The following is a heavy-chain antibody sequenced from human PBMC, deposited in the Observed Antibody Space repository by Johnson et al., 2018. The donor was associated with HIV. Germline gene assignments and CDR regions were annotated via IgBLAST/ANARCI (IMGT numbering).Heavy chain of an antibody. CDR1: GFTFSSYA. V-gene: IGHV3-30-3*01. J-gene: IGHJ3*02. CDR2: ISYDGSNK. Sequence: QVQLVESGGGVVQPGRSLRLSCAASGFTFSSYAMHWVRQAPGKGLEWVAVISYDGSNKYYADSVKGRFTISRDNSKNTMYMQMNSLRAEATAVYYCARAGGGSHWALDIWGQGTMVTVSS. D-gene: IGHD2-15*01. CDR3: ARAGGGSHWALDI.